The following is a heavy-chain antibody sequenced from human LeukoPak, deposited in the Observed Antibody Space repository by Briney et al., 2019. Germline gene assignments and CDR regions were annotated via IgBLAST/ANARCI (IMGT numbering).Heavy chain of an antibody. Sequence: GGSLRLSCAASGFTFSSYAMSWVRQAPGKGLEWVSAISGSGGSTYYADSVKGRFTISRDNSKNTLYLQMNSLRAEDTAVYYCAKDHGVGRRIAVVDVDYWGQGTLVTVSS. CDR2: ISGSGGST. CDR1: GFTFSSYA. V-gene: IGHV3-23*01. J-gene: IGHJ4*02. D-gene: IGHD6-19*01. CDR3: AKDHGVGRRIAVVDVDY.